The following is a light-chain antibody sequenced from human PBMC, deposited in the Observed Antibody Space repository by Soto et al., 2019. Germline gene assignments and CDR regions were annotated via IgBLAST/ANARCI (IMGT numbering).Light chain of an antibody. Sequence: QSALXQPPSXSGSPGQSVTISXTGTSSDVGGYNYVSWYQQHPGKAPKLMIYEVSKRPSGVPDRLSGSKSGNTASLTVSGLQVEDEADYYCASYTGSDTLVFGGGTKLTVL. CDR3: ASYTGSDTLV. V-gene: IGLV2-8*01. J-gene: IGLJ2*01. CDR1: SSDVGGYNY. CDR2: EVS.